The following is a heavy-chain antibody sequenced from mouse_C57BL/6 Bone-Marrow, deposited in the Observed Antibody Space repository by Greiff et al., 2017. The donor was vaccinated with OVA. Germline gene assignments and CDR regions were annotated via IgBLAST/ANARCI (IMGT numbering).Heavy chain of an antibody. CDR1: GYTFTDYE. CDR2: IDPETGGT. V-gene: IGHV1-15*01. J-gene: IGHJ4*01. D-gene: IGHD1-1*01. Sequence: VQLQQSGAELVRPGASVTLSCKASGYTFTDYEMHWVKQTPVHGLEWIGAIDPETGGTAYNQKFKGKAILTADKSSSTAYMELRSLTSEDSAVYYCTRSGYYYGSSYAMDYWGQGTSVTVSS. CDR3: TRSGYYYGSSYAMDY.